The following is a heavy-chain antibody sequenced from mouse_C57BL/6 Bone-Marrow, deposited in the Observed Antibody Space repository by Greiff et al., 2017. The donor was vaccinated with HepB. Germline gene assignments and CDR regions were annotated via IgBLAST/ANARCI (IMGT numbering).Heavy chain of an antibody. CDR2: INPNYGTT. CDR1: GYSFTDYN. V-gene: IGHV1-39*01. J-gene: IGHJ3*01. D-gene: IGHD1-1*01. CDR3: ARDYYGSPAWFAY. Sequence: EVKVVESGPELVKPGASVKISCKASGYSFTDYNMNWVKQSNGKSLEWIGVINPNYGTTSYNQKFKGKATLTVDQSSSTAYMQLNSLTSEDSAVYYCARDYYGSPAWFAYWGQGTLVTVSA.